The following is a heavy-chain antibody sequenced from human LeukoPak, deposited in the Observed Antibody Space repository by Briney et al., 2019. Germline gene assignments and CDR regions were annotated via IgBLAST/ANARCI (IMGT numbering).Heavy chain of an antibody. D-gene: IGHD2-15*01. CDR1: GYTFTGYY. Sequence: ASVKVSCKASGYTFTGYYMHWVRQAPGQGLEWMGWINPNSGGTNYAQKFQGRVTMTRDTSISTAYMELSRLRSDDTAVYYCARAEVGYYYMDVWGKGTTVTVSS. J-gene: IGHJ6*03. V-gene: IGHV1-2*02. CDR2: INPNSGGT. CDR3: ARAEVGYYYMDV.